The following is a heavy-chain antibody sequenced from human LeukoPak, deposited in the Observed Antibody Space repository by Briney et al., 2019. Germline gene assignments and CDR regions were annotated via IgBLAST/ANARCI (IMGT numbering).Heavy chain of an antibody. Sequence: PSETLSLTCAVYGGSFSGYYWSWIRQPPGKGLEWIGYIYYSGSTNYNPSLKSRVTISVDTSKNQFSLKLSSVTAADTAVYYCARDDFWSGYSDYWGQGTLVTVSS. V-gene: IGHV4-59*12. D-gene: IGHD3-3*01. CDR1: GGSFSGYY. CDR2: IYYSGST. CDR3: ARDDFWSGYSDY. J-gene: IGHJ4*02.